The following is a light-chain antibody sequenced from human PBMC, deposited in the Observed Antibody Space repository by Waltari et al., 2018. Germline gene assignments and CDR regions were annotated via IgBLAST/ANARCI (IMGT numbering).Light chain of an antibody. CDR1: ASDVGDHNY. V-gene: IGLV2-14*01. J-gene: IGLJ2*01. Sequence: QSALTQPASPGQSITISCTGTASDVGDHNYVSWYQQHPGKAPKLRIYEVSNRPSGVSNRFSGSKAGNPGPKTLSGLQAEDEADYYCSSYTNSSIHVVIGGGTKLTVL. CDR3: SSYTNSSIHVV. CDR2: EVS.